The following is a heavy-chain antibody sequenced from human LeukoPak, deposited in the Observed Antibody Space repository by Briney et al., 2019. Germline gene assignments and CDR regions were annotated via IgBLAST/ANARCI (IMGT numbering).Heavy chain of an antibody. Sequence: GGSLRLSCTVSGFTVSSNSMSWVRQAPGKGLEWVSFIYSDNTHYSDSVKGRFTISRDNSKNTLYLQMNSLRADDTAVYYCAKGGEAKWFGELLKTQYYYYMDVWGKGTTVTVSS. CDR2: IYSDNT. V-gene: IGHV3-53*01. CDR3: AKGGEAKWFGELLKTQYYYYMDV. CDR1: GFTVSSNS. J-gene: IGHJ6*03. D-gene: IGHD3-10*01.